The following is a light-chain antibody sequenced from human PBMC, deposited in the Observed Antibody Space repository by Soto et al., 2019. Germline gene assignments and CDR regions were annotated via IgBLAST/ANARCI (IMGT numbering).Light chain of an antibody. CDR2: EVS. J-gene: IGLJ2*01. CDR1: SSDVGGYNF. CDR3: SSYAGSNIVV. V-gene: IGLV2-8*01. Sequence: QSALTQPPSASGSPGQSVTISCTGTSSDVGGYNFVSWYQQHPGKDPKLMIYEVSELPSGVPDRFSGSKSGNTASLTVSGLQAEDEADYYCSSYAGSNIVVFGGGTKVTVL.